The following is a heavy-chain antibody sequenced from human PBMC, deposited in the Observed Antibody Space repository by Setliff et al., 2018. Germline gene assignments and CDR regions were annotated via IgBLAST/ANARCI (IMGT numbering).Heavy chain of an antibody. D-gene: IGHD3-3*01. CDR3: AKELGDRLEWLYYYYGMDV. J-gene: IGHJ6*02. Sequence: GSLRLSCAASGFTFSSYSMNWVRQAPGKGLEWVSYISSSSSTIYYADSVKGRFTISRDNAKNSLYLQMNSLRAEDTAVYYCAKELGDRLEWLYYYYGMDVWGQGTTVTVSS. CDR1: GFTFSSYS. V-gene: IGHV3-48*01. CDR2: ISSSSSTI.